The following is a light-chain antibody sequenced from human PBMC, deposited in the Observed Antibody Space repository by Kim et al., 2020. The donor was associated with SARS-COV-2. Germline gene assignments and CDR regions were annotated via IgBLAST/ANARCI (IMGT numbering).Light chain of an antibody. J-gene: IGKJ2*01. CDR1: QRVSTW. Sequence: ASVGARVTITCRASQRVSTWLAWYQQKPGKAPKLLIYDASSLESGVPSRFSGRGSGTEFTLTISSLQPDDFATYYCQQYNSYAPDTFGQGTKLEI. CDR2: DAS. CDR3: QQYNSYAPDT. V-gene: IGKV1-5*01.